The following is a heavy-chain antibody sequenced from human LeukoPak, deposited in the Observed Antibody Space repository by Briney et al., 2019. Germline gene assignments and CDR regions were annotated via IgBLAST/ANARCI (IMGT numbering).Heavy chain of an antibody. V-gene: IGHV3-30*18. Sequence: SGGSLRLSCAASGFTFSNFGMHWVRQAPGKGLEWVAVISYDGKNEYYTDSVKGRFTISRDNAKNTVYLQMNSLKPEDTAVYYCAKGSAAAATIYTFDVWGQGTLVTVSS. D-gene: IGHD6-13*01. J-gene: IGHJ3*01. CDR3: AKGSAAAATIYTFDV. CDR2: ISYDGKNE. CDR1: GFTFSNFG.